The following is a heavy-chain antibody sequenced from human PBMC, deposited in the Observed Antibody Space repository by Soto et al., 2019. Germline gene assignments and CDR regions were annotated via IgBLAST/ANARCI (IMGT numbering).Heavy chain of an antibody. D-gene: IGHD3-16*02. Sequence: QVQLVQSGAEVKKPGSSVKVSCKASGGTFSSYAISWVRQAPGQGLEWMGGIIPIFGTANYAQKCQGSVTIXXDXSXXTAYMELSSLRSEDTAVYYCARYRVRGYYYYGMDVWGQGTTVTVSS. CDR2: IIPIFGTA. J-gene: IGHJ6*02. CDR1: GGTFSSYA. V-gene: IGHV1-69*12. CDR3: ARYRVRGYYYYGMDV.